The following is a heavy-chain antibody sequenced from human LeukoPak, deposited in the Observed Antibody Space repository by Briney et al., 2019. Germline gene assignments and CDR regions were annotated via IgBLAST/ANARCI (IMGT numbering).Heavy chain of an antibody. D-gene: IGHD5-18*01. V-gene: IGHV4-59*08. CDR3: ARHGGYSYGFSPLQYYFDY. J-gene: IGHJ4*02. CDR2: IYYSGST. Sequence: KPSETLSLTCAVYGGSFSGYYWSWIRQPPGKGLEWIGYIYYSGSTNYNPSLKSRVTISVDTSKNQFSLKLSSVTAADTAVYYCARHGGYSYGFSPLQYYFDYWGQGTLVTVSS. CDR1: GGSFSGYY.